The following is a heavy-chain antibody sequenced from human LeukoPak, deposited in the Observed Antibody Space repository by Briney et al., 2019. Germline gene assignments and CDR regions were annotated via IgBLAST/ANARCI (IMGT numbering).Heavy chain of an antibody. Sequence: SETLSLTCAVYGGSFSGYYWSWIRQPPGKGLEWIGEINHSGSTNYNPSLKSRVTISVDTSKNQFSLKLSSETAADTAVYYCARTRGGMVRFDYWGQGTLVTVSS. CDR3: ARTRGGMVRFDY. CDR2: INHSGST. D-gene: IGHD3-10*01. J-gene: IGHJ4*02. CDR1: GGSFSGYY. V-gene: IGHV4-34*01.